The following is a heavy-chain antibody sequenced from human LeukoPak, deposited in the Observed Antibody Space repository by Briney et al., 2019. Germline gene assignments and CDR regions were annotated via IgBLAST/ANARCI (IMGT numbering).Heavy chain of an antibody. J-gene: IGHJ4*02. Sequence: PGGSLRLSCAASGFTFSTYNMNWVRQAPGKGLEWVSHITSSSTNIYYADSVKGRFTISRDNAKNALSLQMNSLRDEDTAVYYCATSGNYYLKYWGQGILVTVSS. CDR3: ATSGNYYLKY. CDR2: ITSSSTNI. V-gene: IGHV3-48*02. D-gene: IGHD1-26*01. CDR1: GFTFSTYN.